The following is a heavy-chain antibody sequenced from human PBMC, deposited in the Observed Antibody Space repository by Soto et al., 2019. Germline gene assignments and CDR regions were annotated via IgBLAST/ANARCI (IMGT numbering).Heavy chain of an antibody. CDR3: AKGPDYDSLTGGSY. CDR2: LSGGGSTT. Sequence: EVQLLESGGGFVQPGESLRLSCAASGFTFSLSAMSWVRQAPGRGLDWVSSLSGGGSTTDYADSVKGRFTISRDNSKNTVHLQMNSLRAEDTAVYYCAKGPDYDSLTGGSYWCQGALVSFSS. V-gene: IGHV3-23*01. CDR1: GFTFSLSA. J-gene: IGHJ1*01. D-gene: IGHD3-9*01.